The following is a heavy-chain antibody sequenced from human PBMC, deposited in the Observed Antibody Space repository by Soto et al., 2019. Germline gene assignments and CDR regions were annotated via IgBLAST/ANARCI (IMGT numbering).Heavy chain of an antibody. CDR3: ARSSGDYIESREFDY. CDR1: GFTVSSNY. Sequence: EVQLVESGGGMLQPGESLRLSCAASGFTVSSNYMNWVRQAPGKGLEWVSLINTAGDTHYADSVRGRFTISRDNSKNTLYLQMSSLRADDTAVYYCARSSGDYIESREFDYWGHGTLVTVSS. V-gene: IGHV3-66*01. CDR2: INTAGDT. D-gene: IGHD6-6*01. J-gene: IGHJ4*01.